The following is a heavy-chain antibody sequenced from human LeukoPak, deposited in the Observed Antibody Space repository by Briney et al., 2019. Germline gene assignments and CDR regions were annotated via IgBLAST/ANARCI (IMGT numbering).Heavy chain of an antibody. V-gene: IGHV3-11*01. CDR2: ISSSGSTI. CDR1: GFTVSSNY. Sequence: GGSLRLSCAASGFTVSSNYMSWIRQAPGKGLEWVSYISSSGSTIYYADSVKGRFTISRDNAKNSLYLQMNSLRAEDTAVYYCARPSRDYGDYSNYYYYYMDVWGKGTTVTVSS. J-gene: IGHJ6*03. CDR3: ARPSRDYGDYSNYYYYYMDV. D-gene: IGHD4-17*01.